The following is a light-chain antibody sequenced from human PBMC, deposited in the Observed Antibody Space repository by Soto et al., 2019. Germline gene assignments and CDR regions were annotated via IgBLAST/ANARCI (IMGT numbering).Light chain of an antibody. J-gene: IGKJ1*01. V-gene: IGKV3-20*01. CDR1: QSIGSNS. Sequence: ENVLTQSPGTLSLSPGESATLSCRASQSIGSNSLAWYQQRPGQVPRLLISATSTRATGIPDRFSGSGSGTDFTLTISRLEPEDFAIYYCQHYGSSPRTFGHGTRV. CDR2: ATS. CDR3: QHYGSSPRT.